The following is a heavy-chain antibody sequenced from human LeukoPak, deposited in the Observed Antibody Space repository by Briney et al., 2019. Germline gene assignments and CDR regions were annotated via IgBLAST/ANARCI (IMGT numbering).Heavy chain of an antibody. CDR1: GFTFSSYG. V-gene: IGHV3-30*18. J-gene: IGHJ4*02. CDR2: ISYDGSNK. CDR3: AKVGFILTGYFDY. Sequence: GRSLRLSCAASGFTFSSYGMHWVRQAPGKGLEWVAVISYDGSNKYYADSVKGRFTISRDNSKNTLYLQMNSLRAEDTAVYYCAKVGFILTGYFDYWGQGTLVTVSS. D-gene: IGHD3-9*01.